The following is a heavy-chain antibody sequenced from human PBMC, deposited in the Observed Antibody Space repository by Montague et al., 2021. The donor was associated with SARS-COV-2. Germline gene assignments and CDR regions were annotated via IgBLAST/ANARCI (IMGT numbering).Heavy chain of an antibody. CDR1: GGSFSSSNW. CDR3: SREGGCLTRGFYYFDY. J-gene: IGHJ4*02. CDR2: NHYSRTT. V-gene: IGHV4-4*02. D-gene: IGHD3-3*01. Sequence: SETLSLTCAVSGGSFSSSNWSSFVHQPPGKLLWCSGINHYSRTTXXNSXXXSLVTILVNTSKNQFSLKLSSVTAADTAVYYCSREGGCLTRGFYYFDYWGQGTLVTVSS.